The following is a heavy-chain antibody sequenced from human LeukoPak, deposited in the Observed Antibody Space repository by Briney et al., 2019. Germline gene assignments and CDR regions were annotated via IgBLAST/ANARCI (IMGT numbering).Heavy chain of an antibody. CDR3: ARGLGRELDGAFDI. D-gene: IGHD3-10*01. CDR2: IYSGGRT. CDR1: GVTLRNYA. Sequence: PGGSLRLSCAASGVTLRNYAMTWIRQAPGKGLEWVSVIYSGGRTYYADSVKGRFTISRDNSRNTLYLQMNSLRAEDTAVYYCARGLGRELDGAFDIWGQGTMVTVSS. J-gene: IGHJ3*02. V-gene: IGHV3-53*01.